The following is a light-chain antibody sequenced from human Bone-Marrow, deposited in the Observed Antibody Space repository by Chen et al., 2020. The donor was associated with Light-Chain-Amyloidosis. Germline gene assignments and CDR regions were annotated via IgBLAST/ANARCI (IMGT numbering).Light chain of an antibody. J-gene: IGLJ2*01. CDR3: QSADRSGSYEVF. CDR2: RDT. V-gene: IGLV3-25*02. CDR1: DLPTKY. Sequence: SYELTQPPSVSVSPGQTARITCSGDDLPTKYAYWYQQKPGQAPVLVIHRDTERPSGISERFSGSSSGTTATLTISGVQSEEEAEYNCQSADRSGSYEVFFGGRTKLTV.